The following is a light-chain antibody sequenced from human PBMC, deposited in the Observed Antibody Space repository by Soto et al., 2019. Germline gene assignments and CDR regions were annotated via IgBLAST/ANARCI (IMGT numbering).Light chain of an antibody. J-gene: IGLJ1*01. CDR2: EVS. Sequence: ALTQPASVSGSPGQSITISCTGTSSDVGGYNYVSWYQQHPGKAPKLMIYEVSNRPSGVSNRFSGSKSGNTASLTISGLQAEDEADYYCRSYTSSSTLCVFGTGTKVPVL. CDR1: SSDVGGYNY. V-gene: IGLV2-14*01. CDR3: RSYTSSSTLCV.